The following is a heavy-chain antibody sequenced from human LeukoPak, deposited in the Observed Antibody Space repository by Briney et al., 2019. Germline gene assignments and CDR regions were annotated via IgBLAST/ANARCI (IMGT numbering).Heavy chain of an antibody. J-gene: IGHJ4*02. CDR2: TNEAGSGQ. Sequence: PGGSLRLSCTASGFTFSGHWMTWVRQAPGKGLEWVANTNEAGSGQNYVGSVKGRFTVSRDNSKNTLYLQMNSLRAEDTAVYYCAKGLIVVVPAAIFDPLDYWGQGTLVTVSS. D-gene: IGHD2-2*01. V-gene: IGHV3-7*03. CDR3: AKGLIVVVPAAIFDPLDY. CDR1: GFTFSGHW.